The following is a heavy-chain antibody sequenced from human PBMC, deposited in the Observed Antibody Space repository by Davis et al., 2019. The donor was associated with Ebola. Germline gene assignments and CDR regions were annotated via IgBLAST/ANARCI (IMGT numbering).Heavy chain of an antibody. CDR2: IYSGGST. V-gene: IGHV3-53*01. CDR3: PRANRDSNWNDGEMYYYYYYGMDV. Sequence: AGSLSLSCAVSAFTVSNYAMSWVRQAPGKRLEWVSVIYSGGSTYYAASVKGRFTISRDNSKHKLYLQMNSLSAVDTAVYYCPRANRDSNWNDGEMYYYYYYGMDVWGQGTTVTVSS. D-gene: IGHD1-20*01. J-gene: IGHJ6*02. CDR1: AFTVSNYA.